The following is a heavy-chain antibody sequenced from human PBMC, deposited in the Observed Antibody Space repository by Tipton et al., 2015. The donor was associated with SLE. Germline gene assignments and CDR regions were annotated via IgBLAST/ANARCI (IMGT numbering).Heavy chain of an antibody. CDR1: GGSISSSSYY. J-gene: IGHJ3*02. CDR2: IYYSGST. D-gene: IGHD4-11*01. CDR3: ATVGYSNYVAFDI. Sequence: TLSLTCTVSGGSISSSSYYWGWIRQPPGKGLEWIGSIYYSGSTYYNPSLKSRVTISVDTSKNQFSLKLSSVTAADTAVYYCATVGYSNYVAFDIWGQGTMVTVSS. V-gene: IGHV4-39*07.